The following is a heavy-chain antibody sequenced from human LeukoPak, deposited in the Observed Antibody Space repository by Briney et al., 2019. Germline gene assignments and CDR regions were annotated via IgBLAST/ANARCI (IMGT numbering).Heavy chain of an antibody. CDR2: IYHSGST. CDR1: GYSISSGYY. V-gene: IGHV4-38-2*01. CDR3: ARLAVSLYDFWSGYRWFDP. J-gene: IGHJ5*02. Sequence: SETLSLTCAVSGYSISSGYYWGWIRQPPGKGLEWIGSIYHSGSTYYNPSLKSRVTISVGTSKNQFSLKLSSVTAADTAVYYCARLAVSLYDFWSGYRWFDPWGQGTLVTVSS. D-gene: IGHD3-3*01.